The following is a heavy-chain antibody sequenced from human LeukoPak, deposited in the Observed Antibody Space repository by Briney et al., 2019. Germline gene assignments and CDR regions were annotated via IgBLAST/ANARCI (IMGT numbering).Heavy chain of an antibody. CDR1: GGSFSGYY. D-gene: IGHD6-19*01. J-gene: IGHJ4*02. CDR3: ARRRLYSSGIDY. V-gene: IGHV4-34*01. CDR2: INHSGST. Sequence: SETLSLTCAVYGGSFSGYYWSWIRQPPGKGLEWIGEINHSGSTNYNPSLKSRVTISVDTSKNQFSLKLSSVTAADTAVYYCARRRLYSSGIDYWGQGTLVTVSS.